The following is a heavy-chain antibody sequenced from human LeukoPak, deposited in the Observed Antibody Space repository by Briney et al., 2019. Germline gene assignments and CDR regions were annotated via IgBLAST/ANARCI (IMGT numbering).Heavy chain of an antibody. CDR3: ARDDYDILTGDFDY. V-gene: IGHV1-18*04. J-gene: IGHJ4*02. D-gene: IGHD3-9*01. Sequence: GASVKVSCRASGYTFTSYGISWVRQAPGQGLEWMGWISAYNGNTNYAQKLQGRVTMTTDTSTSTAYMELRSLRSDDTAVYYCARDDYDILTGDFDYWGQGTLVTVSS. CDR1: GYTFTSYG. CDR2: ISAYNGNT.